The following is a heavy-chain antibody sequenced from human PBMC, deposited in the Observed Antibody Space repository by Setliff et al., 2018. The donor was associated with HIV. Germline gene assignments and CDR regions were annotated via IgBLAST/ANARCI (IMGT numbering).Heavy chain of an antibody. CDR2: IIPMFGTA. D-gene: IGHD2-15*01. Sequence: ASVKVSCKASGGTFSSYGINWVRQAPGQGLEWMGGIIPMFGTANYAQKFQGRVTITADESTSTVYMELTRLRSEDTAVYYCARTLGYCSGGSCYLDYWGQGTLVTVSS. V-gene: IGHV1-69*13. CDR3: ARTLGYCSGGSCYLDY. CDR1: GGTFSSYG. J-gene: IGHJ4*02.